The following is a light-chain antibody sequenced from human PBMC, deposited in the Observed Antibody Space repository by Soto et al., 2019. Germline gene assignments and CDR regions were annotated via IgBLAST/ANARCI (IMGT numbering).Light chain of an antibody. J-gene: IGLJ1*01. CDR1: SSDVGVYNF. CDR2: EGS. Sequence: QSALTQPASVSGSPGQSITISCSGTSSDVGVYNFVSWYQQHPGKAPKLIIHEGSNRPSGVSNRFSGSKSGNSASLAISGLQAEDEADYYCSSHGGSKTFYVFGAGTKLTVL. V-gene: IGLV2-14*01. CDR3: SSHGGSKTFYV.